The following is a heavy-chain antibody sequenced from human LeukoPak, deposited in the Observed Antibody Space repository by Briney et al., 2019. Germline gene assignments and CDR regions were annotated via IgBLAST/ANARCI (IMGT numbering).Heavy chain of an antibody. J-gene: IGHJ6*02. CDR1: GFTFSSYS. CDR3: ARDAGDYGDYADYNYYGMDV. Sequence: GGSLRPSCAASGFTFSSYSMNWVRQAPGKGLEWVSSISSSSSYIYYADSVKGRFTISRDNAKNSLYLQMNSLRAEDTAVYYCARDAGDYGDYADYNYYGMDVWGQGTTVTVSS. V-gene: IGHV3-21*01. D-gene: IGHD4-17*01. CDR2: ISSSSSYI.